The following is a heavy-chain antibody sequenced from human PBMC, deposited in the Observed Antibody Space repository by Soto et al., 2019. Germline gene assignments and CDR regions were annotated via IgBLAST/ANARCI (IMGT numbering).Heavy chain of an antibody. CDR1: GYPVTAYY. J-gene: IGHJ3*02. Sequence: QLHLVQSGAVVKKPGASVTVSCSASGYPVTAYYMHWVRQAPGRGLEWMGGINPATGAAKYTQSFQGRVTMPRDTSTSTVFMELSGLTSEDTAVFYLARGGGVGVAGSAAFDMWGQGTLVTVSS. D-gene: IGHD3-3*01. CDR2: INPATGAA. CDR3: ARGGGVGVAGSAAFDM. V-gene: IGHV1-2*02.